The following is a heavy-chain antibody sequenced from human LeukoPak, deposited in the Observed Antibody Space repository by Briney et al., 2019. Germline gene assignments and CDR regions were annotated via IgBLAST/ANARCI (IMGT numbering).Heavy chain of an antibody. V-gene: IGHV3-15*01. J-gene: IGHJ5*02. D-gene: IGHD2-2*01. CDR3: TTDQLYCSSTSCSNWFDP. CDR2: IKSKTDGGTT. CDR1: GFTFSNAW. Sequence: PGGSLRLSCAASGFTFSNAWMSWVRQAPGKGLEWVGRIKSKTDGGTTDYAAPVKGRFTISRDDSKNTLYLQMNSLKTEDTAVYYCTTDQLYCSSTSCSNWFDPWAREPWSPSPQ.